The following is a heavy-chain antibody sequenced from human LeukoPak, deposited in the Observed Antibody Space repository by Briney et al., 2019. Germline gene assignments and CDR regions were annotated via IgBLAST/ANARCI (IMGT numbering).Heavy chain of an antibody. CDR3: ASGELLMVRGPTANYFDY. CDR2: ISGSGGST. D-gene: IGHD3-10*01. Sequence: GGSLRLSCAASGFTFSSYAMSWVRQAPGKGLEWVSAISGSGGSTHYADSVKGRFTISRDNSKNTLYLQMNSLRAEDTAVYYCASGELLMVRGPTANYFDYWGQGTLVTVSS. J-gene: IGHJ4*02. V-gene: IGHV3-23*01. CDR1: GFTFSSYA.